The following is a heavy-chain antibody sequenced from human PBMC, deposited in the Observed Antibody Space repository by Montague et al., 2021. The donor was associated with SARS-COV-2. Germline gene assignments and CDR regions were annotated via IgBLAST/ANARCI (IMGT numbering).Heavy chain of an antibody. CDR3: ARRLRSNVWYGFDT. D-gene: IGHD6-13*01. CDR1: GGSISSHY. J-gene: IGHJ5*02. CDR2: IYYTGTT. V-gene: IGHV4-59*08. Sequence: SKTLSLTCTVSGGSISSHYWSWIRQAPGQGLEWIGHIYYTGTTKYNPSLKSRVTLSLDTSRDQFSLTLSSVTAADTAVYYCARRLRSNVWYGFDTWGQGALVIVSS.